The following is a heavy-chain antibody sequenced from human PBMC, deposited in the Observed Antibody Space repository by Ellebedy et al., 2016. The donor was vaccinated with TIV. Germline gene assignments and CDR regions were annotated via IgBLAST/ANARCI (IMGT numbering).Heavy chain of an antibody. V-gene: IGHV1-46*01. CDR3: ASGANSLAGMDV. J-gene: IGHJ6*02. Sequence: ASVKVSCKASGYTLTSYYVHWVRQAPGQGLEWMRIINPSGGVTKYAQMFQGRVTMIRDTSTSTVYMDLSSLRSEDTAVYYCASGANSLAGMDVWGQGTPVTVSS. CDR2: INPSGGVT. CDR1: GYTLTSYY. D-gene: IGHD1-26*01.